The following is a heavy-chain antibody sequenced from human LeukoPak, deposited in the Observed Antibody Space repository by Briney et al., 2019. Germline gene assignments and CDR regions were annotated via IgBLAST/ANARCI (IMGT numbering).Heavy chain of an antibody. Sequence: GGSLRLSCAASGFTFDDYGMSWVRQAPGKGLEWVSSISSSSSYIYYADSVKGRFTISRDNAKNSLYLQMNSLRAEDTAVYYCARDPATLGLSLDYWGQGTLVTVSS. CDR3: ARDPATLGLSLDY. D-gene: IGHD3-22*01. CDR1: GFTFDDYG. V-gene: IGHV3-21*01. J-gene: IGHJ4*02. CDR2: ISSSSSYI.